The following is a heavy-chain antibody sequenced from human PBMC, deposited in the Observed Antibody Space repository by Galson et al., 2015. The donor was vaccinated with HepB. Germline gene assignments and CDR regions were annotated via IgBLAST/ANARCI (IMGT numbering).Heavy chain of an antibody. D-gene: IGHD5-12*01. CDR2: ISSSSSYT. CDR3: ARAYSGYDYSDY. V-gene: IGHV3-11*06. Sequence: SLRLSCAASGFTFSDYYMSWIRQAPGKGLEWVSYISSSSSYTNYADSVKGRFTISRDNAKNSLYLQMNSLRAEDTAVYYCARAYSGYDYSDYWGQGTLVTVSS. J-gene: IGHJ4*02. CDR1: GFTFSDYY.